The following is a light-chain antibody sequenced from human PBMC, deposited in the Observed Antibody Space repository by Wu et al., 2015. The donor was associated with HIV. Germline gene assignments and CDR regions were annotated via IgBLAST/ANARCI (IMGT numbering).Light chain of an antibody. V-gene: IGKV1-39*01. CDR3: QQSYSTLST. CDR2: AAS. CDR1: QSISSY. Sequence: DIQMTQSPSSLSASVGDRVTITCRASQSISSYLNWYQQKPGKAPKLLIYAASSLQGGVPSRFSGSGSGTDFALTISSLQPEDFATYYCQQSYSTLSTFGQGTKLEIK. J-gene: IGKJ2*01.